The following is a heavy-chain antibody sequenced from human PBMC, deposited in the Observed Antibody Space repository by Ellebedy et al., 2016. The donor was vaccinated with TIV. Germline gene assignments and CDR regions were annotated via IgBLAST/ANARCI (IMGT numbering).Heavy chain of an antibody. Sequence: AASVKVSCKASGYTFTGYYIHWVRQAPGQGLEWMGWINPKRGATNYAQKFLARVTMTRDTSISTVYMELTRLRSDDTAVYYCARGAANVAFGELYDWFHPWGQGSLVTVSS. CDR3: ARGAANVAFGELYDWFHP. V-gene: IGHV1-2*02. J-gene: IGHJ5*02. CDR1: GYTFTGYY. D-gene: IGHD3-10*01. CDR2: INPKRGAT.